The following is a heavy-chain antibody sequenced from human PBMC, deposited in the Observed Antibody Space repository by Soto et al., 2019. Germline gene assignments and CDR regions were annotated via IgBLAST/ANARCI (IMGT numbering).Heavy chain of an antibody. CDR2: IYYSGST. CDR3: AKVLMVYASIDY. V-gene: IGHV4-31*03. J-gene: IGHJ4*02. CDR1: GGSISSGDYY. Sequence: QVHLQDSGPGLVKPSQTRSLTCTVSGGSISSGDYYWSWIRQHPGTGLEWIGYIYYSGSTYYNPSLQSGVTISVDTSKSQFSLNLSSVTAADTAEYYCAKVLMVYASIDYWGQGTMVTVSS. D-gene: IGHD2-8*01.